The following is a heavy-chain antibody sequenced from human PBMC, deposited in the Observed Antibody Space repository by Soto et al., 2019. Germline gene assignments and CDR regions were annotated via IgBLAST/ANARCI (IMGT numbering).Heavy chain of an antibody. CDR1: GGTFSSYA. V-gene: IGHV1-69*13. CDR3: ARGPEAVGEYYYYGMDV. J-gene: IGHJ6*02. CDR2: IIPIFGTA. D-gene: IGHD3-16*01. Sequence: GASVKVSCKASGGTFSSYAISWVRQAPGQGLEWMGGIIPIFGTANYAQKFQGRVTITADESTSTAYMELSSLRSEDTAVYYCARGPEAVGEYYYYGMDVWGQGTTVTVSS.